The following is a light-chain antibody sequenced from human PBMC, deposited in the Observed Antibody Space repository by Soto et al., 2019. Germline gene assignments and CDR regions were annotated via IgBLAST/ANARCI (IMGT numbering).Light chain of an antibody. J-gene: IGKJ1*01. Sequence: EIVLTQSPGTLSLSPGERATLSCRASQSVSATYLAWYQQKPGQAPRLLIYGASNRATGIPDRFSGSGSGTHFTLTITTLEPEDSAVYFCPQYGESALWSFGQGTKVTIK. CDR2: GAS. CDR1: QSVSATY. V-gene: IGKV3-20*01. CDR3: PQYGESALWS.